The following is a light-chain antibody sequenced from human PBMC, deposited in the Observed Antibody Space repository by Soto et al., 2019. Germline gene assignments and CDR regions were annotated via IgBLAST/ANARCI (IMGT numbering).Light chain of an antibody. CDR3: ASCTTGSTLVV. CDR1: SSDIGDYTF. Sequence: QSALTQPASVSGSPGQSITISCTGTSSDIGDYTFVSWYQHYPGPAPKLMIYEVSNRPSGVSNRFSASKSGNTASLTISGLQTEDEADYYCASCTTGSTLVVFGGGTKLTVL. V-gene: IGLV2-14*01. J-gene: IGLJ3*02. CDR2: EVS.